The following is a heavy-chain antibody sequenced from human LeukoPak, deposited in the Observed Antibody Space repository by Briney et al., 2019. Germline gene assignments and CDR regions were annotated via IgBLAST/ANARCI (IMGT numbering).Heavy chain of an antibody. CDR2: IKQDGSEK. CDR3: ARVNGDYDIYYYYYYMDV. V-gene: IGHV3-7*01. J-gene: IGHJ6*03. CDR1: GFTFSSYW. D-gene: IGHD4-17*01. Sequence: GGSLRLSCAASGFTFSSYWMSWVRQAPGKGLEWVANIKQDGSEKYYVDSVKGRFTISRDNAKNSLYLQMNSLRAEDTAVYYCARVNGDYDIYYYYYYMDVWGKGTTVTVSS.